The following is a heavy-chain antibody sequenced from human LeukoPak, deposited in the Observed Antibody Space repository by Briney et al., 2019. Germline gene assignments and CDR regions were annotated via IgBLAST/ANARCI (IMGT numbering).Heavy chain of an antibody. J-gene: IGHJ4*02. CDR2: TNHNGNS. Sequence: PSETLSLTCSVSGGSISSDIYYWGWIRQPPGKGLEWIASTNHNGNSAYKPSLRVRLTISLDTSQNQFSLKVTSVTAADTAVYYCVRDEASSGIKAIDYWGQGVLVTVSS. CDR1: GGSISSDIYY. V-gene: IGHV4-39*07. CDR3: VRDEASSGIKAIDY. D-gene: IGHD3-10*01.